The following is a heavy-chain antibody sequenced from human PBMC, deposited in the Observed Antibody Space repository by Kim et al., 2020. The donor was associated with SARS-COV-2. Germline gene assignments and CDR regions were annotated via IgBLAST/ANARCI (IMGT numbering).Heavy chain of an antibody. V-gene: IGHV3-30*18. D-gene: IGHD6-19*01. CDR3: AKDWGSSGWYNLYDP. J-gene: IGHJ5*02. Sequence: GGSLRLSCTASGFTLSSNGMHWVRQAPGKGLEWVAVISYDGSSKSNADSVNGRFTITRDNSKNALYLQMNSLRAEDTAVYYCAKDWGSSGWYNLYDPWGQGTLAPASA. CDR2: ISYDGSSK. CDR1: GFTLSSNG.